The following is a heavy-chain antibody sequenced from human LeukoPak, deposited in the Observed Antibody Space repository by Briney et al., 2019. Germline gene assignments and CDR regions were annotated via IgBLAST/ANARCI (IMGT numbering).Heavy chain of an antibody. CDR3: ARQSRIWGSYRYAFDI. CDR1: GGSFSGYY. V-gene: IGHV4-34*01. Sequence: SETLSLTCAVYGGSFSGYYWSWICQPPGKGLEWIGEKNHSGRTNYNPSLKSRLTISVDTSKNQFSLKLSSVTAADTAVYYCARQSRIWGSYRYAFDIWGQGTMVTVSS. CDR2: KNHSGRT. J-gene: IGHJ3*02. D-gene: IGHD3-16*02.